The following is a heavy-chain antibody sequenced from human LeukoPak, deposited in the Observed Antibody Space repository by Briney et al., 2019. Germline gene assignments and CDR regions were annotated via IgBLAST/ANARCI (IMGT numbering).Heavy chain of an antibody. D-gene: IGHD3-22*01. CDR1: GFTFSRYW. V-gene: IGHV3-23*01. Sequence: GGSLRLSCAASGFTFSRYWMSWVRQAPGKGLEWVSRISGGGGSTYYADSVKGRFTISRDNSKNTLFLQMSSLTAGDTAVYYCAKSAYYDSSGFYREYYFDHWGQGTLVTVSS. J-gene: IGHJ4*02. CDR3: AKSAYYDSSGFYREYYFDH. CDR2: ISGGGGST.